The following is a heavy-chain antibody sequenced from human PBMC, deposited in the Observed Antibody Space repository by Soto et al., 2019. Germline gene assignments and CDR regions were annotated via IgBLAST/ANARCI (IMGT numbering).Heavy chain of an antibody. CDR1: GFTFSDYY. CDR3: ARERGYCSGGSCLSGGMDV. J-gene: IGHJ6*02. V-gene: IGHV3-11*01. D-gene: IGHD2-15*01. Sequence: PGGSLRLSCAASGFTFSDYYMSWIRQAPGKGLEWVSYISSSGSTIYYAVSVKGRFTISRDNAKNSLYLQMNSLRAEDTAVYYCARERGYCSGGSCLSGGMDVWGQGTTVTVSS. CDR2: ISSSGSTI.